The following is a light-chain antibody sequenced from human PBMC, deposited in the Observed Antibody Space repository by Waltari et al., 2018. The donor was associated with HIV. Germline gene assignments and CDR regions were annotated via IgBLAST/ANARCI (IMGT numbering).Light chain of an antibody. Sequence: QSALTQPPSASGSAGQSVSISCTGTSSDVGTYNYVSWYRQHPGQAPKLMVYEVTKRPSGVPDRFSGSKSGNTASLTVSGLQAEDEADYYCSSYAGSNNVVFGGGTKLTVL. V-gene: IGLV2-8*01. CDR2: EVT. CDR1: SSDVGTYNY. J-gene: IGLJ2*01. CDR3: SSYAGSNNVV.